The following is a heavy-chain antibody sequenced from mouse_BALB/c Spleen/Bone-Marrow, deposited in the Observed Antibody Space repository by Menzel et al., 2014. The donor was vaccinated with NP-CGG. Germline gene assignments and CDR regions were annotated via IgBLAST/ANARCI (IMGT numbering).Heavy chain of an antibody. CDR2: IYYSGTI. Sequence: LQQSGPGLVKPSQTVSLTCTVTGISITTGNYRWSWIRQFPGNKLEWIGYIYYSGTITYNPSLTSRTTITRDTSKNQFFLEMNSLTAEDTATYYCARDGGDVDFDYWGQGTTLTVSS. J-gene: IGHJ2*01. V-gene: IGHV3-5*02. CDR3: ARDGGDVDFDY. CDR1: GISITTGNYR. D-gene: IGHD3-3*01.